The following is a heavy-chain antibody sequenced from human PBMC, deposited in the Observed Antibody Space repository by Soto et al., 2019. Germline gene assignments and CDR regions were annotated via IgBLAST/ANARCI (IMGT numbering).Heavy chain of an antibody. D-gene: IGHD3-10*01. J-gene: IGHJ5*02. CDR2: INWNGGST. Sequence: EVQLVESGGGVVRPGGSLRLSCAASGFTFDDYGMSCVRQAPGKGLEWVSGINWNGGSTGYADSVKGRFTISRDNAKNSLYLQMNSLRAEDTALYYCARENITMVRGVKPNIWCDPWGQGTLVTVSS. CDR3: ARENITMVRGVKPNIWCDP. CDR1: GFTFDDYG. V-gene: IGHV3-20*04.